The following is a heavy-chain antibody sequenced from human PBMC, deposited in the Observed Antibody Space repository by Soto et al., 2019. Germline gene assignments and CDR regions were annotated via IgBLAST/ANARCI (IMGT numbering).Heavy chain of an antibody. D-gene: IGHD2-15*01. CDR1: GFTFSSYW. CDR2: IKQDGSEK. CDR3: ARDRSLGGNCYDCDDYYYMDV. Sequence: GGSLRLSCAASGFTFSSYWMSWVRQAPGKGLEWVANIKQDGSEKYYVDSVKGRFTISRDNAKNSLYLQMNSLRAEDTAVYYCARDRSLGGNCYDCDDYYYMDVWGKGTTVTVSS. J-gene: IGHJ6*03. V-gene: IGHV3-7*01.